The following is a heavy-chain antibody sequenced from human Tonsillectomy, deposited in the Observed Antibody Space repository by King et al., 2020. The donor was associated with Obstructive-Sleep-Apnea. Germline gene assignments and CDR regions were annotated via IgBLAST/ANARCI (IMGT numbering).Heavy chain of an antibody. Sequence: VQLVESGGGLVQSGRSLRLSCAASGFTFDDYAMHWVRQAPGKGLEWVSGISWKSDRTGYADSVKGRFTISRDNAKNSLYLQMSRLRPEDTALYYCAKSDFVTSGWLDYWGQGTLVTVSS. CDR3: AKSDFVTSGWLDY. CDR2: ISWKSDRT. D-gene: IGHD6-19*01. V-gene: IGHV3-9*01. J-gene: IGHJ4*02. CDR1: GFTFDDYA.